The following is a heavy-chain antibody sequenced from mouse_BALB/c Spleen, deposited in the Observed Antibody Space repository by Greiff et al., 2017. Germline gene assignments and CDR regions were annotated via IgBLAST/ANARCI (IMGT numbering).Heavy chain of an antibody. CDR1: GYTFTSYW. J-gene: IGHJ2*01. V-gene: IGHV1-69*02. CDR2: IDPSDSYT. CDR3: AARYDRRVDY. Sequence: QVQLQQSGAELVRPGASVKLSCKASGYTFTSYWMHWVKQRPGQGLEWIGEIDPSDSYTNYNQKFKGKATLTVDKSSSTAYMQLSSLTSEDSAVYYCAARYDRRVDYWGQGTTLTVSS. D-gene: IGHD2-12*01.